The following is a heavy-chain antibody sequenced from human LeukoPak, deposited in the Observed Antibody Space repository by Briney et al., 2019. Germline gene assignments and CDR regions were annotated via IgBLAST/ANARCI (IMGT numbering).Heavy chain of an antibody. D-gene: IGHD3-9*01. CDR1: GFTFNTYS. J-gene: IGHJ4*02. V-gene: IGHV3-48*01. Sequence: GGSLRLSCEASGFTFNTYSMNWVRQAPGKGLEWVSYITGNSHTIYYADSVKGRFTISRDNAKNSLHLQMNSLRVEDTAVYYCARDMGIVTGYYVDYWGQGTLVTVSS. CDR2: ITGNSHTI. CDR3: ARDMGIVTGYYVDY.